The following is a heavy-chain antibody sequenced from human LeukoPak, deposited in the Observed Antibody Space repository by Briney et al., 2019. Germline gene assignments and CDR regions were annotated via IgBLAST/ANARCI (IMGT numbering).Heavy chain of an antibody. Sequence: SETLSLTCAVYGGSFSGYYWSWIRQPPGKGLEWIGEINHSGSTNYNPSLKSRVTISVDTSKNQFSLKLSSVTAADTAVYYCARVYRLGYGDYENYYYGMDVWGQGTTVTVSS. CDR3: ARVYRLGYGDYENYYYGMDV. V-gene: IGHV4-34*01. CDR1: GGSFSGYY. J-gene: IGHJ6*02. D-gene: IGHD4-17*01. CDR2: INHSGST.